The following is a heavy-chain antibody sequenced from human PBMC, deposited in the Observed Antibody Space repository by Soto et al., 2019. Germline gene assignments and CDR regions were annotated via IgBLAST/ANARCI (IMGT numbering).Heavy chain of an antibody. Sequence: KVSCQASGGTFSSYAISWVRQAPGQGLEWMGGIIPIFGTANYAQKFQGRVTITADKSTSTAYMELNSLRSEDTAVYYCATQPCMIAAADCFDTWGQGTLVTVSS. V-gene: IGHV1-69*06. CDR3: ATQPCMIAAADCFDT. CDR1: GGTFSSYA. D-gene: IGHD6-13*01. J-gene: IGHJ5*02. CDR2: IIPIFGTA.